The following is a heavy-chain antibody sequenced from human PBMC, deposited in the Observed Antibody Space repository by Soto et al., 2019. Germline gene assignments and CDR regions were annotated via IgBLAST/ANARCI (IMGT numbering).Heavy chain of an antibody. CDR1: GFTFSSYT. J-gene: IGHJ4*02. CDR3: SRVNAAATGCHHVDH. CDR2: IGHSRTYI. Sequence: PGWSLGLSCAASGFTFSSYTFAWVRQAPGEGLEWVSSIGHSRTYIYYADSMKGRFTVSRDNDNNSLFLQMDSLRVEDTAVYYCSRVNAAATGCHHVDHWGPVALSIVSS. V-gene: IGHV3-21*01. D-gene: IGHD6-13*01.